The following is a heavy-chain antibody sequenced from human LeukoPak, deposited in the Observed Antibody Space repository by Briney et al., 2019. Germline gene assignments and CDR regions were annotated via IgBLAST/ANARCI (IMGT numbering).Heavy chain of an antibody. CDR1: GFTFSSYA. V-gene: IGHV3-64*01. Sequence: GGSLRLSCAASGFTFSSYAMHWVRQAPGKGLEYVSAISSNGGSTYYANSVKGRFTISRDNSKNTLYLQMGSLRAEDMAVYYCATPTLLYSRRYYYWGQGTLVTVSS. D-gene: IGHD1-26*01. J-gene: IGHJ4*02. CDR3: ATPTLLYSRRYYY. CDR2: ISSNGGST.